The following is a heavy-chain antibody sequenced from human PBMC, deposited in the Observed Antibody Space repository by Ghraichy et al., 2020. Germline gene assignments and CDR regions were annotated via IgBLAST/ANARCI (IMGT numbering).Heavy chain of an antibody. Sequence: SETLSLTCAVYGGSFSGYYWSWIRQPPGKGLEWIGEINHSGSTNYNPSLKSRVTISVDTSKNQFSLKLSSVTAADTAVYYGARGMKTMVRERARPYWYFDLWGRGTLVTVSS. CDR2: INHSGST. V-gene: IGHV4-34*01. CDR3: ARGMKTMVRERARPYWYFDL. CDR1: GGSFSGYY. D-gene: IGHD3-10*01. J-gene: IGHJ2*01.